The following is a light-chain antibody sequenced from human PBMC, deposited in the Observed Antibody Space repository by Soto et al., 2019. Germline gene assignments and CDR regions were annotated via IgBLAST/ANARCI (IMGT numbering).Light chain of an antibody. Sequence: EIVLTQSPANLSLSPGERATLSCRASQSVRDYLAWYQQKPGQAPRLLIYYASNRATGIPARFSGCRSGTDFTLANSSLQTEDCAHYDYQQGNYCPIYFGGRPKVEV. CDR3: QQGNYCPIY. J-gene: IGKJ4*01. CDR2: YAS. V-gene: IGKV3-11*01. CDR1: QSVRDY.